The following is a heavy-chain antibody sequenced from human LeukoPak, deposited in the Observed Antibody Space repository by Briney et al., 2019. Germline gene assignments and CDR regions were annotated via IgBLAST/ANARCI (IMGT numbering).Heavy chain of an antibody. V-gene: IGHV3-30-3*01. CDR2: ISYDGSNK. CDR3: ANRVGGNQRDY. Sequence: PGGSLRLSCAASGFTFSSYAMHWVRQAPGKGLEWVAVISYDGSNKYYADSVKGRFTISRDNSKNTLYLQMISLRAEDTAVYYCANRVGGNQRDYWGQGTLVTVSS. J-gene: IGHJ4*02. CDR1: GFTFSSYA. D-gene: IGHD1-26*01.